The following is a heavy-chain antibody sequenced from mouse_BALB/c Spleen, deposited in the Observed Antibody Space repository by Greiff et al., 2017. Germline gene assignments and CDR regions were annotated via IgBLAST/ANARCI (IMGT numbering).Heavy chain of an antibody. Sequence: EVKVEESGPGLVKPSQSLSLTCSVTGYSITSGYYWNWIRQFPGNKLEWMGYISYDGSNNYNPSLKNRISITRDTSKNQFFLKLNSVTTEDTATYYCARAPYYYGSSLFAYWGQGTLVTVSA. CDR1: GYSITSGYY. CDR3: ARAPYYYGSSLFAY. CDR2: ISYDGSN. V-gene: IGHV3-6*02. D-gene: IGHD1-1*01. J-gene: IGHJ3*01.